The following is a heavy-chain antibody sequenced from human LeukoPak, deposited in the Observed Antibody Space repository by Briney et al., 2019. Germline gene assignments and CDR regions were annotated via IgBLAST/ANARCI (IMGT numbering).Heavy chain of an antibody. J-gene: IGHJ4*02. CDR2: IKQDGSEK. V-gene: IGHV3-7*03. D-gene: IGHD3-10*01. CDR3: ARARLVGSGSYWAFDY. CDR1: GFTFSSYW. Sequence: WGSLRLSCAASGFTFSSYWMSWVRQAPGKGLEWVANIKQDGSEKYYVDSVKGRFTISRDNAKNSLYLQMNSLRAEDTAVYYCARARLVGSGSYWAFDYWGQGTLVTVSS.